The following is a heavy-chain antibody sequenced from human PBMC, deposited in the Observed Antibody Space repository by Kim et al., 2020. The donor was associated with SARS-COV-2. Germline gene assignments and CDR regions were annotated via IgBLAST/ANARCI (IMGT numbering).Heavy chain of an antibody. D-gene: IGHD1-7*01. CDR2: IYYSGST. Sequence: SETLSLTCTVSGGSISSSSYYWGWIRQPPGKGLEWIGSIYYSGSTYYNPSLKSRVTISVDTSKNQFSLKLSSVTAADTAVYYCARGSGAGTLPFDYWGQGTLVTVSS. CDR3: ARGSGAGTLPFDY. J-gene: IGHJ4*02. V-gene: IGHV4-39*01. CDR1: GGSISSSSYY.